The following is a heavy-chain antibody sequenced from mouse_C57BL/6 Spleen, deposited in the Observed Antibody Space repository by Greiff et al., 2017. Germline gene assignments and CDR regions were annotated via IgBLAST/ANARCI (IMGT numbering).Heavy chain of an antibody. Sequence: EVMLVESVAELVRPGASVKLSCTASGFNSKNTYMHWVKQRPEQGLEWIGRIDPANGNTKYAPKFQGKATITADTSSNTAYLQLSSLTSEDTAIYYCARITTVVPYYFDYWGQGTTLTVSS. CDR1: GFNSKNTY. V-gene: IGHV14-3*01. CDR3: ARITTVVPYYFDY. J-gene: IGHJ2*01. CDR2: IDPANGNT. D-gene: IGHD1-1*01.